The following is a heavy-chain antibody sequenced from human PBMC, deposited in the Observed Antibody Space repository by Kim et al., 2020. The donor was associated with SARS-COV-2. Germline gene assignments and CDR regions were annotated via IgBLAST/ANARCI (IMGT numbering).Heavy chain of an antibody. CDR2: IYYTGSS. D-gene: IGHD4-17*01. CDR1: GGSIDSYY. V-gene: IGHV4-59*13. J-gene: IGHJ4*02. Sequence: SETLSLTCHVSGGSIDSYYWSWIRQAPGKGLEWIGYIYYTGSSYYNPSLKSRVTISLDMSTKQFSLRVNSVTAADTALNYCASGHGAQNVESWGQGTLVTVSS. CDR3: ASGHGAQNVES.